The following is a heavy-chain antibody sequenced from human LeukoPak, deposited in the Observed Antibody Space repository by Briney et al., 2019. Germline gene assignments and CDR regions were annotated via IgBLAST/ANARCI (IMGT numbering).Heavy chain of an antibody. Sequence: SETLSLTCTVSGGSISRGDYYWSWIRQPPGQGRVCIGYFSCSGRTCHNPYLESRVAMSVDPSKKVFSLRLICVTVADTAVYFCARDYGGYSNFDWWGRGTLVTVSA. CDR1: GGSISRGDYY. V-gene: IGHV4-30-4*01. J-gene: IGHJ4*02. CDR3: ARDYGGYSNFDW. D-gene: IGHD5-12*01. CDR2: FSCSGRT.